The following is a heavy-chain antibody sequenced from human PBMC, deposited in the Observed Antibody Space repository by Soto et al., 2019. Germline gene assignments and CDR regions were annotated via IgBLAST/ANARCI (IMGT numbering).Heavy chain of an antibody. D-gene: IGHD2-15*01. V-gene: IGHV3-23*01. Sequence: EVQLLESGGGLVQPGGSLRLSCAASGFTFSTYAMSWVRQAPGQGLEWVSVIHSGGGSAYYADSVKGRFTVSRDNSKNTLYLQMNSLRAEDTALYYCAKLGGYFSGGRCYSDSWGQGTLVTVSS. CDR3: AKLGGYFSGGRCYSDS. J-gene: IGHJ4*02. CDR1: GFTFSTYA. CDR2: IHSGGGSA.